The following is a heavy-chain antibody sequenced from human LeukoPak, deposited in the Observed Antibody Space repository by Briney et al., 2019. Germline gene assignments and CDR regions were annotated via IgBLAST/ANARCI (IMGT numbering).Heavy chain of an antibody. J-gene: IGHJ4*02. CDR2: IYYSGST. V-gene: IGHV4-39*01. CDR1: GGSISSSSYY. CDR3: ARLYDSSGYYLSFDY. D-gene: IGHD3-22*01. Sequence: SETLSLTCTVSGGSISSSSYYWGWIRQPPGKGLEWIGSIYYSGSTYYNPSLKSRVTISVDTSKNQFSLKLSSVTAADTAVYYCARLYDSSGYYLSFDYWGQGTLVTVSS.